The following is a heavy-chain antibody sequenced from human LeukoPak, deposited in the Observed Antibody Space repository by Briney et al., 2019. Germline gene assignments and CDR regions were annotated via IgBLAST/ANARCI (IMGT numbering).Heavy chain of an antibody. J-gene: IGHJ4*02. CDR3: ARELAMAGTFDY. V-gene: IGHV3-53*01. D-gene: IGHD6-19*01. CDR2: LYSGGST. Sequence: TGGSLRLSCAASGFIFDDYGMSWVRQAPGKGLEWVSALYSGGSTYYADSVEGRFTISRDNSKNTLYLHLNNLRAEDTAVYYCARELAMAGTFDYWGQGTLVTVSS. CDR1: GFIFDDYG.